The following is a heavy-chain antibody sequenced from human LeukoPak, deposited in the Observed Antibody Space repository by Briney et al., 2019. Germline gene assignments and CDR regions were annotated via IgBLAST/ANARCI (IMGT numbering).Heavy chain of an antibody. Sequence: PGGSLRLSCAASGFSFSTADMHWVRQAPGKGLEWVAFLRSGGNDKYYAGSVKGRFTISRDNSKNTLFLQMNSLRAEDTAVYYCAKDKVPDGKWDIDYWGQGTLVTVSS. CDR3: AKDKVPDGKWDIDY. D-gene: IGHD1-26*01. V-gene: IGHV3-30*02. CDR1: GFSFSTAD. J-gene: IGHJ4*02. CDR2: LRSGGNDK.